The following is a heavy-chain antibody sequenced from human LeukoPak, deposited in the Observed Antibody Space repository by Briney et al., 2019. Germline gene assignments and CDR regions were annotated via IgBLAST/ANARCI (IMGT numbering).Heavy chain of an antibody. Sequence: SETLSLTCTVSGGSISSYYWSWIRQPPGKGLEWIGYIYYSGSTNYNPSLKSRVTISVDMSKNQFSLKLSSVTAADTAVYYCARGFYDFWSGYYNRNWFDPWGQGTLVTVSS. CDR1: GGSISSYY. V-gene: IGHV4-59*01. J-gene: IGHJ5*02. D-gene: IGHD3-3*01. CDR2: IYYSGST. CDR3: ARGFYDFWSGYYNRNWFDP.